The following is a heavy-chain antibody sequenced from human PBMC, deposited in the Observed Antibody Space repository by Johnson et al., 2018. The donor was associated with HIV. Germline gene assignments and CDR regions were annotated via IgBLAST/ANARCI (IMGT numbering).Heavy chain of an antibody. Sequence: VQLVESGGGVVQPGRSLRLSCAASGFTFSSYGMHWVRQAPGKGLEWVAVISYDGSNKYYADSVKGRFTISRDNSKNTLYLQMNSLRAEDRAVYYCAKDMGGDRNAFDIWGQGTMVTVSS. D-gene: IGHD1-26*01. V-gene: IGHV3-30*18. CDR2: ISYDGSNK. J-gene: IGHJ3*02. CDR3: AKDMGGDRNAFDI. CDR1: GFTFSSYG.